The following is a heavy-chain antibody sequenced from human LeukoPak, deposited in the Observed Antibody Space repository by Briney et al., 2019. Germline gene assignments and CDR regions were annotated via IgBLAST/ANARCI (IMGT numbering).Heavy chain of an antibody. CDR2: IYYSGST. CDR3: ARIIVVVPASRGFDP. CDR1: GGSISSSSYY. Sequence: PSETLSLTCTVSGGSISSSSYYWGWIRQPPGKGLEWIGSIYYSGSTYYNPSLKSRFTISVDTSKNQCSLKLSSVTAADTAVYYCARIIVVVPASRGFDPWGQGTLVTVSS. J-gene: IGHJ5*02. V-gene: IGHV4-39*07. D-gene: IGHD2-2*01.